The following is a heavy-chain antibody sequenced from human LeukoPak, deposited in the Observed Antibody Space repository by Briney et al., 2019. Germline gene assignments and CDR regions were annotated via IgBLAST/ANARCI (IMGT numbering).Heavy chain of an antibody. Sequence: PSETLSLTCTVSGGSISSYYWSWIRQPPGKGLEWIGYIYTSGSTNCNPSLKSRVTISVDTSKNQFSLKLSSVTAADTAVYYCARVLKAGWFAQFDPWGQGTLVTVSS. CDR1: GGSISSYY. V-gene: IGHV4-4*09. J-gene: IGHJ5*02. CDR3: ARVLKAGWFAQFDP. D-gene: IGHD3-10*01. CDR2: IYTSGST.